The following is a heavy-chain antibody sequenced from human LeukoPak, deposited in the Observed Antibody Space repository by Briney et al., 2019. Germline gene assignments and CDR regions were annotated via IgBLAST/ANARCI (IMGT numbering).Heavy chain of an antibody. D-gene: IGHD5-12*01. CDR1: GGTFSSYA. J-gene: IGHJ5*02. CDR3: ATDSHSGYDH. Sequence: SVKVSCKASGGTFSSYAISWVRQAPGQGLEWMGGIIPIFGTANYAQKFQGRVTMTEDTSTDTAYMELSSLRSEDTAVYYCATDSHSGYDHWGQGTLVTVSS. V-gene: IGHV1-69*06. CDR2: IIPIFGTA.